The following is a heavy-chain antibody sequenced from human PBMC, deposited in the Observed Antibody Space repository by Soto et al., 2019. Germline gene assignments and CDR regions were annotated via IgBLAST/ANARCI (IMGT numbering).Heavy chain of an antibody. CDR1: GYTFSSYG. Sequence: QVRLVQSAAEVKKPGASVKVSCKASGYTFSSYGISWVRQAPGQGLEWMGWISGYNGNTNFAQNLQGRVTMTTDTPTSKGFMELRSLRSDNTAVYYCARIADCIITTWSFPSRFHIRGYYYYYGMDVWGQGTTVTVSS. J-gene: IGHJ6*02. CDR3: ARIADCIITTWSFPSRFHIRGYYYYYGMDV. V-gene: IGHV1-18*01. D-gene: IGHD2-2*01. CDR2: ISGYNGNT.